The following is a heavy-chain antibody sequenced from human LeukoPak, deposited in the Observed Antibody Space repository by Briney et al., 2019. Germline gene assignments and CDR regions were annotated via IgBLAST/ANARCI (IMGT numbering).Heavy chain of an antibody. D-gene: IGHD1-26*01. J-gene: IGHJ5*02. CDR3: ARLTYRGSFYGWFDP. Sequence: SETLSLTCTDSGDSISSHYWSWIRQSPGKGLEWIGYIYYSGSTNYNPSLKSRVTISVDTSKTQFSLKLSSVTAADTALYYCARLTYRGSFYGWFDPWGPGTLVTVSS. V-gene: IGHV4-59*11. CDR1: GDSISSHY. CDR2: IYYSGST.